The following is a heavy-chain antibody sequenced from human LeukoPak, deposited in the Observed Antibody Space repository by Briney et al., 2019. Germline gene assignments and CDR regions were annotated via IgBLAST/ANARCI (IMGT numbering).Heavy chain of an antibody. V-gene: IGHV4-4*02. Sequence: PSGTLSLTCAVSGGSISSSNWWSWVRQPPGKGLEWIGEIYHSGSTNYNPSLKSRVTISVDKSKNQFSLKLSSVTAADTVVYYCARSPMDYDSSGYSDYWGQGTLVTVSS. CDR1: GGSISSSNW. CDR3: ARSPMDYDSSGYSDY. CDR2: IYHSGST. D-gene: IGHD3-22*01. J-gene: IGHJ4*02.